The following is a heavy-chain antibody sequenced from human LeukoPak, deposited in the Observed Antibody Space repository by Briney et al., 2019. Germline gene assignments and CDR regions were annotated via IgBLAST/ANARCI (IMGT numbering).Heavy chain of an antibody. CDR3: ARDARDIVATGLWFDP. J-gene: IGHJ5*02. CDR2: IYYSGST. V-gene: IGHV4-59*01. Sequence: SETLSLTCTVSGGSISSYYWSWIRQPPGKGLEWIGYIYYSGSTNYNPSLKSRVTISVDTSKNQFSLKLSSVTAADTAVYYCARDARDIVATGLWFDPWGQGTLVTVSS. D-gene: IGHD5-12*01. CDR1: GGSISSYY.